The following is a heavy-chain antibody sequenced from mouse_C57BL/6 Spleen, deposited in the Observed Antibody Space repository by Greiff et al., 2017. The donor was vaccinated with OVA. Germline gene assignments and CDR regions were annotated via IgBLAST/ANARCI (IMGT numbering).Heavy chain of an antibody. V-gene: IGHV1-50*01. CDR2: IDPSDSYT. Sequence: QVQLQQPGAELVKPGASVKLSCKASGYTFTSYWMQWVKQRPGQGLEWIGEIDPSDSYTNYNQKFKGKATLTVDTSSSTAYMQLSSLTSEDSAVYYCARRSDYDGGFACWGQGTLVTVSA. J-gene: IGHJ3*01. CDR3: ARRSDYDGGFAC. D-gene: IGHD2-4*01. CDR1: GYTFTSYW.